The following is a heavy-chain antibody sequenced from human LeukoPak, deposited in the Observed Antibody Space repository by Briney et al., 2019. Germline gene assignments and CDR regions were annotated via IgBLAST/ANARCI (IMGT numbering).Heavy chain of an antibody. V-gene: IGHV3-7*05. CDR1: GFTFSNSW. CDR2: INQDGSAK. D-gene: IGHD1-26*01. Sequence: PGGSLRLSCAASGFTFSNSWMSWLRQAPGKGLEWVANINQDGSAKYYVDSVKGRFTISRDNSKNSLYLQMNSLRTEDTALYYCAKDNSGSSSALDYYYYGMDVWGQGTTVTVSS. J-gene: IGHJ6*02. CDR3: AKDNSGSSSALDYYYYGMDV.